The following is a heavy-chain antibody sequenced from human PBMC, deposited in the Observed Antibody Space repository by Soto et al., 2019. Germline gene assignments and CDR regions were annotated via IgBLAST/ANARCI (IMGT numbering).Heavy chain of an antibody. CDR1: GFTFSSYG. CDR3: AKNKFCSSTSCHYYGMDV. D-gene: IGHD2-2*01. CDR2: IPHDGTNK. Sequence: GESLKISCAASGFTFSSYGMRWVRQAPGKGLEWVAVIPHDGTNKYYGDSVKGRFTISRDDSKNTLYLQMNSLRAEDTAVYYCAKNKFCSSTSCHYYGMDVWGHGTTVTVSS. V-gene: IGHV3-30*02. J-gene: IGHJ6*02.